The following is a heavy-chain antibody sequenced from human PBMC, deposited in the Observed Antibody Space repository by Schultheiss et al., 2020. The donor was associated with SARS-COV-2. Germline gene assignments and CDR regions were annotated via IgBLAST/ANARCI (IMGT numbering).Heavy chain of an antibody. CDR2: VYYSGST. CDR3: ARLDTALDH. CDR1: GGAVNSGSYY. J-gene: IGHJ4*02. D-gene: IGHD5-18*01. Sequence: SETLSLTCSVSGGAVNSGSYYWGWIRQPPGKGLEWIGSVYYSGSTYYNPSLKSRVTISADTSKNQFSLKLTSVTAADTAVYFCARLDTALDHWGQGTLVTVSS. V-gene: IGHV4-39*07.